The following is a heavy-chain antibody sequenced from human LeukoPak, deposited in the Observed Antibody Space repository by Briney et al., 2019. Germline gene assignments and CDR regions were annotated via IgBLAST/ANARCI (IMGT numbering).Heavy chain of an antibody. Sequence: GGSLRLSCAASGFTFSSYSMNWVRQAPGKGLEWVSYISGSSSTIYYADSVKGRFTISRDNAKNSLYLQMNSLRAEDTAVYYCARDKYSSGWYFPFDIWGQGTMVTVSS. D-gene: IGHD6-19*01. CDR1: GFTFSSYS. CDR2: ISGSSSTI. CDR3: ARDKYSSGWYFPFDI. V-gene: IGHV3-48*01. J-gene: IGHJ3*02.